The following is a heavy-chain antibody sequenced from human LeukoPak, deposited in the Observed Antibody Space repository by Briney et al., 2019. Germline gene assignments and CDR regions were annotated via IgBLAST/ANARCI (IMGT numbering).Heavy chain of an antibody. J-gene: IGHJ6*03. CDR1: GYSISSGYY. CDR3: HGYCSSTSCYGSGDYYYYYMDV. D-gene: IGHD2-2*01. Sequence: PSETLSLTCTVSGYSISSGYYWSWIRQPPGKGLEWIGYIYYSGSTNYNPSLKSRVTISVDTSKNQFSLKLSSVTAADTAVYYCHGYCSSTSCYGSGDYYYYYMDVWGKGTTVTISS. V-gene: IGHV4-61*01. CDR2: IYYSGST.